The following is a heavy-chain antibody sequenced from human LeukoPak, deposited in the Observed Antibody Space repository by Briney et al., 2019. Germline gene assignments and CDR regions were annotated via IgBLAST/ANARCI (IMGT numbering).Heavy chain of an antibody. J-gene: IGHJ3*02. V-gene: IGHV3-23*01. CDR1: GFTFSSYA. CDR3: AKDQGLRIDAFDI. D-gene: IGHD4-17*01. CDR2: ISGSGGNT. Sequence: GGSLRLSCAASGFTFSSYAMSWVRQAPGKGLEWVSAISGSGGNTYYADSVKGRFTISRDNSKNTLYLQMNSLRAEDTAVYYCAKDQGLRIDAFDIWGQGTMVTVSS.